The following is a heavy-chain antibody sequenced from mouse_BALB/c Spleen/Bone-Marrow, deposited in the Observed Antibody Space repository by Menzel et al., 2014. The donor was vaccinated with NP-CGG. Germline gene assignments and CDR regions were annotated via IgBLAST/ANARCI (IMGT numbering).Heavy chain of an antibody. CDR2: IDPYSGGT. J-gene: IGHJ2*01. CDR3: SRGVLAYFDY. CDR1: GYAFTNYN. V-gene: IGHV1S135*01. Sequence: EVQLQQSGPELVKPGASVKVSCKASGYAFTNYNMNWMKQSHGKSLEWIGYIDPYSGGTNYNQKFRGKATLTVDKSSSTAYMHLNSLTSEDSAVYYCSRGVLAYFDYWGQGTTLTVSS. D-gene: IGHD2-14*01.